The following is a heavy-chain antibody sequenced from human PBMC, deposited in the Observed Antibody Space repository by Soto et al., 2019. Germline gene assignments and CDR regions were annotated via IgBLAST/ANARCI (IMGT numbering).Heavy chain of an antibody. Sequence: GGSLRLSCAASGFTFSSYWMSWVRQAPGKGLEWVANIKQDGSEKYYVDSVKGRFTISRDNAKNSLYLQMNSLRAEDTAAYYCARDSRCTNGVCSDDGFDYWGQGTLVTVSS. D-gene: IGHD2-8*01. CDR3: ARDSRCTNGVCSDDGFDY. V-gene: IGHV3-7*05. CDR2: IKQDGSEK. J-gene: IGHJ4*02. CDR1: GFTFSSYW.